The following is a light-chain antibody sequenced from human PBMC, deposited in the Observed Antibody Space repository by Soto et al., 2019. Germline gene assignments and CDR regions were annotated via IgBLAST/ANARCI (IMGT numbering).Light chain of an antibody. J-gene: IGLJ1*01. CDR2: EVS. V-gene: IGLV2-14*01. CDR3: SSYRSSSSPLV. CDR1: SSDVGDYNY. Sequence: QSVLTQPAPVSGSPGQSITISCTGTSSDVGDYNYVSWYQQHPGKAPKFLIYEVSNRPSGVSNRFSGSKSGNTASLTISGLQAEDEADYYCSSYRSSSSPLVFGTGTKVTVL.